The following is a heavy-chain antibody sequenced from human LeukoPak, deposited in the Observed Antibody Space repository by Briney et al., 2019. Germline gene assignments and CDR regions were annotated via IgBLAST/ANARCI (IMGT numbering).Heavy chain of an antibody. J-gene: IGHJ4*02. D-gene: IGHD3-10*01. V-gene: IGHV3-23*01. Sequence: GGSLRLSCAVSGFTFSSCAMSWVRQAPGKGLEWVSATSGSGSSTYYADSVRGRFTISRDNSKNTLYLQMNSLRAEDTAVYYCAKDRWFGELLVGYFDSWGQGALVTVSS. CDR1: GFTFSSCA. CDR3: AKDRWFGELLVGYFDS. CDR2: TSGSGSST.